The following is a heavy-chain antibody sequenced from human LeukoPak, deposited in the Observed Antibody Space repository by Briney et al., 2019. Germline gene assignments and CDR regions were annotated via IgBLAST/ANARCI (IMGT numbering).Heavy chain of an antibody. CDR1: GGSISSYY. Sequence: PSETLSLTCTVSGGSISSYYWSWIRQPPGKGLEWIGCIYYSGSTNYNPSLKSRVTISVDTSKNQFSLKLSSVTAADTAVYYCARLAAAGTGWFDPWGQGTLVTVSS. J-gene: IGHJ5*02. CDR3: ARLAAAGTGWFDP. V-gene: IGHV4-59*08. CDR2: IYYSGST. D-gene: IGHD6-13*01.